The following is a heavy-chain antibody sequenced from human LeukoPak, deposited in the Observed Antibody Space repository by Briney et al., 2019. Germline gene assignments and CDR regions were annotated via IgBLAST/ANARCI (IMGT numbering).Heavy chain of an antibody. J-gene: IGHJ2*01. V-gene: IGHV4-59*08. CDR1: GGSISSYY. CDR2: IYYSGST. CDR3: ARQGPNFDL. Sequence: SETLSLTCTVSGGSISSYYWSWIRQPPGKGLEWIGYIYYSGSTNYNPSLKSRVTISVDTSKNQFSLKLSSVTAADTAVYYCARQGPNFDLWGRGTLVTVSS.